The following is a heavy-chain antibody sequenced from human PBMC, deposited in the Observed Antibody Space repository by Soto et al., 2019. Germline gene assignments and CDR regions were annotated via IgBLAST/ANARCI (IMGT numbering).Heavy chain of an antibody. CDR2: IIPIFGTA. D-gene: IGHD6-25*01. CDR1: GGTFSSYA. Sequence: QVQLVQSGAEVKKPGSAVKVSCKASGGTFSSYAISWVRQAPGQGLEWMGGIIPIFGTANYAQKFQGRVTITADESTSTAYMELSSLRSEDAAVYYCVRRLHVYYGMDVWGQGTTVTVSS. CDR3: VRRLHVYYGMDV. V-gene: IGHV1-69*12. J-gene: IGHJ6*02.